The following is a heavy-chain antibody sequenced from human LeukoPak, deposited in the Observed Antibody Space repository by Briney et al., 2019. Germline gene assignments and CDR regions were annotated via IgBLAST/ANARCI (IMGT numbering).Heavy chain of an antibody. CDR2: ISSSGSTI. J-gene: IGHJ4*02. Sequence: GGSLRLSCAASGFTFSDYYMSWIRQAPGKGLEWVSYISSSGSTIYYADSVKGRFTISRDNAKNSLYLQMNSLRAEGTAVYYCARDRAHATTTFDYWGQGTLVTVSS. CDR1: GFTFSDYY. V-gene: IGHV3-11*01. D-gene: IGHD1-1*01. CDR3: ARDRAHATTTFDY.